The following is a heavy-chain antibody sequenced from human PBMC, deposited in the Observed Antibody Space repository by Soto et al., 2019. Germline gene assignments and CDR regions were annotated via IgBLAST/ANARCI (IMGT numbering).Heavy chain of an antibody. CDR1: GGCFSGYY. D-gene: IGHD6-6*01. CDR2: IKHSGST. CDR3: ARAYSSSPPFDP. V-gene: IGHV4-34*01. Sequence: XASLSLTCAVCGGCFSGYYGSWIRQPPGKGLEWIGEIKHSGSTNYNPSLKSRVTISVDTSKNQFSLKLSSVTAADTAVYYCARAYSSSPPFDPCGQRTLVTVSS. J-gene: IGHJ5*02.